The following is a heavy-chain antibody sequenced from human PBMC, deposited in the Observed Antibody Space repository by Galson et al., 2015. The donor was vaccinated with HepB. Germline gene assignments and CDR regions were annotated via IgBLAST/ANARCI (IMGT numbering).Heavy chain of an antibody. Sequence: SVKVSCKASGYTFSSYGISWVRQAPGQGLEWMGWISGYNGNTYHAQNLQGRATMTTDSSTTTAYMELRSLRSDDTAVYYCARDLSVYFDRSGYYNAFDIWGQGTMVTVSS. CDR1: GYTFSSYG. CDR3: ARDLSVYFDRSGYYNAFDI. V-gene: IGHV1-18*01. J-gene: IGHJ3*02. CDR2: ISGYNGNT. D-gene: IGHD3-22*01.